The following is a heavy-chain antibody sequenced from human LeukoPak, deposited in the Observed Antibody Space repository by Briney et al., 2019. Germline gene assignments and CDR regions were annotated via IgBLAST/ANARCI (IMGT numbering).Heavy chain of an antibody. CDR1: GFIFSTYA. V-gene: IGHV3-64*01. Sequence: PGGSLRLSCAASGFIFSTYAMHWVRQAPGKGLEYVSAISSNGGSTYYANSVKGRFTISRDNSKNTLYLQMGSLRAEDMAVHYCARRGSYYGDSMDCWGQGTLVTVSS. CDR3: ARRGSYYGDSMDC. D-gene: IGHD1-26*01. CDR2: ISSNGGST. J-gene: IGHJ4*02.